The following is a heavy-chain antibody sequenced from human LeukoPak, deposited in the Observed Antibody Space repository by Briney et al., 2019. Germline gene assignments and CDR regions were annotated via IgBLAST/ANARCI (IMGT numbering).Heavy chain of an antibody. Sequence: GGSLRLSCAASGFTFSNYEMNWVRQAPGKGLEWVSYISGSGSTIYYADSVKGRFTISRDNAKDSLYLRMNSLRAEDTAVYYCASRSGYSLFDYWGQGTLVTVSS. D-gene: IGHD3-22*01. J-gene: IGHJ4*02. CDR2: ISGSGSTI. V-gene: IGHV3-48*03. CDR3: ASRSGYSLFDY. CDR1: GFTFSNYE.